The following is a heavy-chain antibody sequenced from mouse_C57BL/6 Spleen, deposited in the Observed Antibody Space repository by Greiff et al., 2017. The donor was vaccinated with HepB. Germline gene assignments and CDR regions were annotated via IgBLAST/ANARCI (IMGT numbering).Heavy chain of an antibody. CDR2: IYPGDGDT. Sequence: QVQLQQSGPELVKPGASVKISCKASGYAFSSSWMNWVKQRPGKGLEWIGRIYPGDGDTNYNGKFKGKATLTADKSSSTAYMQLSILTSEDSAVYFCAKDYYGRGYFDVWGTGTTVTVSS. V-gene: IGHV1-82*01. J-gene: IGHJ1*03. CDR3: AKDYYGRGYFDV. D-gene: IGHD1-1*01. CDR1: GYAFSSSW.